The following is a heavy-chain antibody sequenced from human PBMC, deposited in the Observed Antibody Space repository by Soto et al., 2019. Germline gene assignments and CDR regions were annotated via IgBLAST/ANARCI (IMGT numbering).Heavy chain of an antibody. CDR3: ATPPTNCSGRRCYFPGAAAFDI. V-gene: IGHV5-51*01. Sequence: GESLKISCKGSGYSFTSYWIGWVRQMPGKGLEWMGIIYPGDSDTRYSPSFQGQVTISADKSISTAYLPWSSLKASDTAMYYCATPPTNCSGRRCYFPGAAAFDIWRPGTLVTVSS. CDR2: IYPGDSDT. D-gene: IGHD2-15*01. J-gene: IGHJ3*02. CDR1: GYSFTSYW.